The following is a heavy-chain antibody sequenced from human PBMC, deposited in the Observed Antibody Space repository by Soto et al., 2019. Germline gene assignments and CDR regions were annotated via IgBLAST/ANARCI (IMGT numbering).Heavy chain of an antibody. CDR1: GFSLSADGVG. CDR3: AHASGGTSWPNDAFDV. Sequence: QITLKESGPTLVKPTQTLTLTCTFSGFSLSADGVGVGWIRQPPGKALEWLALIYWDDDKRYRPSLKSRLTITKDTSKNPVVLTMTNMDPVDTATYYCAHASGGTSWPNDAFDVWGQGTVVTVSS. CDR2: IYWDDDK. J-gene: IGHJ3*01. V-gene: IGHV2-5*02. D-gene: IGHD2-2*01.